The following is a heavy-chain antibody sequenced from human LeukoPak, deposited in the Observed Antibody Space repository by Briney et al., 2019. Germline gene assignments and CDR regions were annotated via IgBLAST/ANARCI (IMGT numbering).Heavy chain of an antibody. CDR1: GHTFTSYY. V-gene: IGHV1-46*01. Sequence: ASVKVSCKASGHTFTSYYMHWVRQAPGQGLEWMGIINPSGGSTSYAQKFQGRVTMTRDTSTSTVYMELSSLRSEDTAVYYCARDGYYYDSSGYYPEKKNFDYWGQGTLVTVSS. D-gene: IGHD3-22*01. CDR3: ARDGYYYDSSGYYPEKKNFDY. J-gene: IGHJ4*02. CDR2: INPSGGST.